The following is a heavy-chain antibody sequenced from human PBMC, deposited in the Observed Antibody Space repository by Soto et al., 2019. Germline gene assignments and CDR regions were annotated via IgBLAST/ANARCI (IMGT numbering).Heavy chain of an antibody. D-gene: IGHD3-3*01. CDR3: ARGGLAVFGVVIRRGYYYYGMDV. CDR2: IYYSGST. CDR1: GGSVRGASYY. V-gene: IGHV4-61*01. Sequence: TSETLSHPWPFAGGSVRGASYYCICLKQPPGKGMELIGFIYYSGSTNYNPSLKSRVTISVDTSKNQFSLKLSSVTAADTAVHYCARGGLAVFGVVIRRGYYYYGMDVWGQGTTVTVSS. J-gene: IGHJ6*02.